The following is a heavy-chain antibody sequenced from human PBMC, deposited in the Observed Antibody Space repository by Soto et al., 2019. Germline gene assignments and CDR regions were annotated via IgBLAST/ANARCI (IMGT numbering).Heavy chain of an antibody. J-gene: IGHJ5*02. Sequence: GSLRLSCVASGFSFSSFWMTWVRQTPGKGLEWVANIAEDGSEIYYLDSVKGRFTISRDNAKNSLYLQMNSLRPEDTAVYYCARKAVAATWFDPWGQGTLVTVSS. D-gene: IGHD6-19*01. CDR1: GFSFSSFW. CDR3: ARKAVAATWFDP. V-gene: IGHV3-7*05. CDR2: IAEDGSEI.